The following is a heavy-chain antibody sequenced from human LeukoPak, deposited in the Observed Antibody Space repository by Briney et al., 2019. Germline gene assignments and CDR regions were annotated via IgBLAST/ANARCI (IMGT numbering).Heavy chain of an antibody. V-gene: IGHV4-30-2*01. Sequence: SETLSLTCTVSGGSISSGGYYWSWIRQPPGKGLEWIGYIYHSGSTYYNPSLKSRVTISVDRSKNQFSLKLSSVTAADTAVYYCAGISGSYAWGQGTLVTVSS. J-gene: IGHJ4*02. CDR2: IYHSGST. CDR3: AGISGSYA. D-gene: IGHD1-26*01. CDR1: GGSISSGGYY.